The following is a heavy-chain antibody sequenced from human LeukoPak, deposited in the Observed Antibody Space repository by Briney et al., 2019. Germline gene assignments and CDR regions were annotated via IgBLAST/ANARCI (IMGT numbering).Heavy chain of an antibody. CDR3: ARGLLLPYYYYGMDV. J-gene: IGHJ6*02. Sequence: ASVKVSCKASGYTFTGYYMHWVRQAPGQGLEWMGWINLNSGGTNYAQKFQGRVTMTRDTSISTAYMELSRLRSDDTAVYYCARGLLLPYYYYGMDVWGQGTTVTVSS. V-gene: IGHV1-2*02. CDR2: INLNSGGT. CDR1: GYTFTGYY. D-gene: IGHD2-15*01.